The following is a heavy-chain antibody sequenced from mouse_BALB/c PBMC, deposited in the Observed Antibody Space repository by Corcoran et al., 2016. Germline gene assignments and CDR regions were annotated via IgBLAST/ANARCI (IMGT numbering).Heavy chain of an antibody. J-gene: IGHJ4*01. Sequence: QVQLQQSGPELVKPGASVKMSCKASGYTFTDYVISWVKQRTGQGLEWIGEIYPGSSNTYYNEKFKGKATLTADKSSNTVYMQLSSLTSEDSVVYFCARRTYCAPHYYAMDYWGQGTSVTVSS. CDR2: IYPGSSNT. D-gene: IGHD1-1*01. V-gene: IGHV1-81*01. CDR1: GYTFTDYV. CDR3: ARRTYCAPHYYAMDY.